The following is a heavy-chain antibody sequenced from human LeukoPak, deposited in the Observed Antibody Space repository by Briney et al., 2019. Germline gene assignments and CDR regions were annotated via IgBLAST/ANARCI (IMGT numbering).Heavy chain of an antibody. CDR3: ARVGSLVVTVGY. D-gene: IGHD2-15*01. CDR2: IYYSGST. CDR1: GGSISSSSYY. V-gene: IGHV4-39*01. Sequence: SETLSLTCTVSGGSISSSSYYWGWIRQRPGKGREWIGSIYYSGSTYYNPSLKSRVNISVDTSKNQLSLKLSSVTAADTAVYYCARVGSLVVTVGYWGQGTLVTVSS. J-gene: IGHJ4*02.